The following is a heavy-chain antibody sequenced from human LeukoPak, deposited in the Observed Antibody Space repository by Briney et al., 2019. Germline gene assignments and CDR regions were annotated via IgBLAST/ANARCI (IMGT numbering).Heavy chain of an antibody. Sequence: GWSLRLSCAASGFTFSNYDMSWVRQAPGKGREWVSAVSGSGGSTYYADSVRGRFPVHRDNSKNTLYLEMNSLRAEDTAVYHCAKDKASGTYFDYWGQGAPVTVSS. CDR1: GFTFSNYD. CDR3: AKDKASGTYFDY. D-gene: IGHD1-26*01. CDR2: VSGSGGST. V-gene: IGHV3-23*01. J-gene: IGHJ4*02.